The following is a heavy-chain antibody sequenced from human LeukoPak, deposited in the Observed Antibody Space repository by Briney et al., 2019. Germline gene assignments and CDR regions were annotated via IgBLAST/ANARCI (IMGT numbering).Heavy chain of an antibody. CDR1: GYTFTSYY. CDR3: ARGEIVVVVAATEGWFDP. CDR2: INPSGVST. J-gene: IGHJ5*02. Sequence: ASVKVSCKASGYTFTSYYMHWVRQAPGQGLEWMGIINPSGVSTSYAQKFQGRVTMTRDTSTSTVYMELSSLRSEDTAVYYCARGEIVVVVAATEGWFDPWGQGTLVTVSS. V-gene: IGHV1-46*01. D-gene: IGHD2-15*01.